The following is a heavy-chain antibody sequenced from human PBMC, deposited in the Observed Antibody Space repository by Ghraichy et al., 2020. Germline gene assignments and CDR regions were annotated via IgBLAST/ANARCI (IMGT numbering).Heavy chain of an antibody. V-gene: IGHV4-39*01. CDR2: IYYSGST. CDR1: GGSISSSSYY. CDR3: ASSDIVVVVAATRGTWFDP. D-gene: IGHD2-15*01. J-gene: IGHJ5*02. Sequence: SETLSLTCTVSGGSISSSSYYWGWIRQPPGKGLEWIGSIYYSGSTYYNPSLKSRVTISVDTSKNQFSLKLSSVTAADTAVYYCASSDIVVVVAATRGTWFDPWGQGTLVTVSS.